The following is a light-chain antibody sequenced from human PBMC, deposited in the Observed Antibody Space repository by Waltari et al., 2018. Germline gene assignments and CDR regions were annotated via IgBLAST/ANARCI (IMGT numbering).Light chain of an antibody. CDR3: QTGGHGTWV. CDR1: SGYSSNV. Sequence: LVLTQSPSASASLGASVKLTCTLSSGYSSNVIAWLQQQPGKGPRYLMKVNRDGRHRTGDDIPARFAASKSGTECQLTISSLQSEDEADYFGQTGGHGTWVFGGGTKLTVL. CDR2: VNRDGRH. J-gene: IGLJ3*02. V-gene: IGLV4-69*01.